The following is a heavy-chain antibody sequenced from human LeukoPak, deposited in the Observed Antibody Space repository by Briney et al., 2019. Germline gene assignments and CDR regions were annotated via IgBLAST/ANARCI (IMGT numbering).Heavy chain of an antibody. D-gene: IGHD2-8*01. CDR2: INHSGST. V-gene: IGHV4-34*01. J-gene: IGHJ6*02. Sequence: PSETLSLTCAVYGGSFSGYCWSWIRQPPKKGLEWIGVINHSGSTNYNPSLKSRVTISVDTSKNQFSLKVRSVTAADTAVYYCARGHVGSYAYYYYYGMDVWGQGTTVTVSS. CDR1: GGSFSGYC. CDR3: ARGHVGSYAYYYYYGMDV.